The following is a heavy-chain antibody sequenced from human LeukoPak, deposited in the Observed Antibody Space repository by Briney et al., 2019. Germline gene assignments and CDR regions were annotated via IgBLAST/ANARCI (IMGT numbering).Heavy chain of an antibody. CDR1: GGSISSDNYY. Sequence: SETLSLTCTVSGGSISSDNYYWGWIRQPPGKGLEWIGSIYYSGSTYYNPSLKSRVTISVDTSKNQFSLKLSSVTAADTAVYYCARTEESGYSYRYFGYYYYMDVWGKGTTVTVSS. CDR3: ARTEESGYSYRYFGYYYYMDV. CDR2: IYYSGST. J-gene: IGHJ6*03. V-gene: IGHV4-39*07. D-gene: IGHD5-18*01.